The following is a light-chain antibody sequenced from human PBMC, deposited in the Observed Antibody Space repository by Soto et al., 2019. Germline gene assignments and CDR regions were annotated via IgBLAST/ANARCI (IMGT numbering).Light chain of an antibody. CDR1: QSVSSSY. V-gene: IGKV3-20*01. Sequence: EIVLTQSLGTLSLTQGDRATLSCRASQSVSSSYLSWYQQKPGQAPRLLIYAASSRATGVPDRFSGSGSGTDFTLTISRLEPEDFAVYYCQQYGSSVFTFGPGTKVDV. CDR2: AAS. J-gene: IGKJ3*01. CDR3: QQYGSSVFT.